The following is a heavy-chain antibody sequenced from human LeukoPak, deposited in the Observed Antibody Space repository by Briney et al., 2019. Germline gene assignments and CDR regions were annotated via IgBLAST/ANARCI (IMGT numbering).Heavy chain of an antibody. D-gene: IGHD2-2*02. CDR3: ARVRCSSTSCYSRSTFDI. Sequence: SETLSLTCTVSGGSLSSYYWSWLRQPPGKGLEWIGYIYYTGSTNYNPSLKSRVTISVDTSKNQFSLKLSSVTAADTAVYYCARVRCSSTSCYSRSTFDIWGQGTMVTVSS. CDR1: GGSLSSYY. J-gene: IGHJ3*02. CDR2: IYYTGST. V-gene: IGHV4-59*01.